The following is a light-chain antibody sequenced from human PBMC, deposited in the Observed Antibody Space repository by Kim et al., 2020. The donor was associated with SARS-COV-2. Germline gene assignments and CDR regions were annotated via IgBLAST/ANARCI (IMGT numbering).Light chain of an antibody. CDR2: SDG. Sequence: HTASIACSGDEWEDVYACWYQQSPGQVLVLFNYSDGKRGFGMPVCCSSSSSANTATLTISGTQAEDESDYHCQACDSSTLVFGGGTQLTVL. CDR3: QACDSSTLV. V-gene: IGLV3-1*01. J-gene: IGLJ2*01. CDR1: EWEDVY.